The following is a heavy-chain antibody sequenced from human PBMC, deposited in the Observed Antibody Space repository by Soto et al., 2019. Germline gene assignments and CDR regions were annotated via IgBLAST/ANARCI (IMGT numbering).Heavy chain of an antibody. CDR1: GGSISSGGYY. CDR3: ARSLPMTDAFDI. J-gene: IGHJ3*02. Sequence: SETLSLTCTVSGGSISSGGYYWSWIRQHPGKGLEWIGYIYYSGSTYYSPSLKSRVTISVDTSKNQFSLKLSSVTAADTAVYYCARSLPMTDAFDIWGQGTMVT. V-gene: IGHV4-31*03. CDR2: IYYSGST.